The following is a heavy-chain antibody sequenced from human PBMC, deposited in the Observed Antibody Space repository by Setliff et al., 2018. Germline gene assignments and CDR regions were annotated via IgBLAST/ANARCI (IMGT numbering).Heavy chain of an antibody. J-gene: IGHJ6*03. CDR1: GGSISSSYYY. Sequence: PSETLSLTCTVSGGSISSSYYYWGWIRQPPGKGLEWIGNIYNSGSTFYNPSLKRRVTIAIDTSKNQFSLKLNSVTAADTAVYYCVRSLGDYIYIFYMDVWGKGTPVTVSS. V-gene: IGHV4-39*01. CDR2: IYNSGST. D-gene: IGHD4-17*01. CDR3: VRSLGDYIYIFYMDV.